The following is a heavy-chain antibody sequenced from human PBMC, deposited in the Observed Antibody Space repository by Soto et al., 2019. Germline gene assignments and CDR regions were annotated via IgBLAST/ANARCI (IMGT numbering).Heavy chain of an antibody. V-gene: IGHV4-59*08. CDR2: LYYTGYT. J-gene: IGHJ4*02. D-gene: IGHD3-3*01. Sequence: QVQLQESGPGLVKPSETLSLTCIVSGDSMTGHYWSWVRQSPEKGRACSGWLYYTGYTMYNPSFKSRATMSVDTSKNQFSLNLGSVTAADTAVYYCARLPGLENNPPFDSWGQGALVVVSS. CDR1: GDSMTGHY. CDR3: ARLPGLENNPPFDS.